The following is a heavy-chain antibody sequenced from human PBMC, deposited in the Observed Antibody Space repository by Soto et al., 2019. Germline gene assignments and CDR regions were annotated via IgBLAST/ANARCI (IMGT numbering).Heavy chain of an antibody. J-gene: IGHJ4*02. CDR2: FHHSGRT. CDR1: GYSISRGYC. CDR3: VGDYSDTQNYLDY. V-gene: IGHV4-38-2*01. Sequence: PSETLSLTFAVSGYSISRGYCWGWIRQPPGKGLEWIGSFHHSGRTYYNPSLKSRVSISVDTSKNQLSLKLSSVTTADTAVYYCVGDYSDTQNYLDYWGQGTLVTVSS. D-gene: IGHD4-4*01.